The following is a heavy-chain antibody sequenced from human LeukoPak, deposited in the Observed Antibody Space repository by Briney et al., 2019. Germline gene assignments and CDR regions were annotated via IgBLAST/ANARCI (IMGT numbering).Heavy chain of an antibody. CDR2: ITGSGRRT. Sequence: GGSLRLSCAVSGLTFSSYAMNWVRQAPGKGLEWVSAITGSGRRTYYADSAKGRFTISRDNSKNTLYLQMNSLRADDTAVYYCAKDLLDWSRDRERDYWGQGTLVTVSS. CDR3: AKDLLDWSRDRERDY. D-gene: IGHD3-9*01. CDR1: GLTFSSYA. V-gene: IGHV3-23*01. J-gene: IGHJ4*02.